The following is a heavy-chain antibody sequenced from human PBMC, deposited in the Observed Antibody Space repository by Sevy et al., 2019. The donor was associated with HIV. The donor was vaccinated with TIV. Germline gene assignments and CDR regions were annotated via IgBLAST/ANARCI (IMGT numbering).Heavy chain of an antibody. CDR2: IYYSGST. Sequence: SETLSLTCTVSGVSISSFYWSWIRQPPGKGLEWIGNIYYSGSTNYNPSLKSRVTISVDTSKNQFSLKLSSVTAADTAVYYCARRYFYDSRGSTVFDYWGQGTLATVSS. CDR1: GVSISSFY. V-gene: IGHV4-59*13. CDR3: ARRYFYDSRGSTVFDY. J-gene: IGHJ4*02. D-gene: IGHD3-22*01.